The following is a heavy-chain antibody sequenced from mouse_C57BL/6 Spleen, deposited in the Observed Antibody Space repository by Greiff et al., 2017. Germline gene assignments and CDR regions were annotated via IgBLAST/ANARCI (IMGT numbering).Heavy chain of an antibody. CDR2: IYPGDGDT. CDR1: GYAFSSSW. V-gene: IGHV1-82*01. J-gene: IGHJ2*01. D-gene: IGHD2-1*01. CDR3: ARLIYYGNYGPYYFDY. Sequence: QVHVKQSGPELVKPGASVKISCKASGYAFSSSWMNWVKQRPGKGLEWIGRIYPGDGDTNYNGKFKGKATLTADKSSSTAYMQLSSLTSEDSAVYFCARLIYYGNYGPYYFDYWGQGTTLTVSS.